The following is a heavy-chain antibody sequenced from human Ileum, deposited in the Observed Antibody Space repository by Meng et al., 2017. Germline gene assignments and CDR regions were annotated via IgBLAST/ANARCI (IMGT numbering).Heavy chain of an antibody. CDR1: GGSVSRAGYQ. CDR2: AST. D-gene: IGHD1-26*01. CDR3: ARDHMGSLDY. V-gene: IGHV4-61*08. Sequence: QRQRQESGPGLVRPSDTLSLICTVSGGSVSRAGYQWGWIRQPPGKGLEWIGYASTNYNPSLKSRVTISLDTSRNQFSLSLSSVTAADTAVYYCARDHMGSLDYWGQGILVTVSS. J-gene: IGHJ4*02.